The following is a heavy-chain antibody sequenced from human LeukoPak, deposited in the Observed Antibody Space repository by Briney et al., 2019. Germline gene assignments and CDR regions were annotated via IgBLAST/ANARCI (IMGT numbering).Heavy chain of an antibody. CDR3: ARDTRPFSY. Sequence: PGGSLRLSCAAPGFTFSSYWMSWVRQAPGKGLEWVANIKQDGSEKYYVDSVKGRFTISRDNAKNSLYLQMNSLRAEDTAVYYCARDTRPFSYWGQGTLVTVSS. J-gene: IGHJ4*02. CDR1: GFTFSSYW. CDR2: IKQDGSEK. V-gene: IGHV3-7*01.